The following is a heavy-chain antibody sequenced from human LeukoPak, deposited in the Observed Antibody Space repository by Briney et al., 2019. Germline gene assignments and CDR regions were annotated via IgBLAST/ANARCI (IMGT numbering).Heavy chain of an antibody. CDR2: IYSGGST. J-gene: IGHJ1*01. CDR1: GFTVSSNY. V-gene: IGHV3-66*01. CDR3: ARGYCSGGSCYSEYFQH. D-gene: IGHD2-15*01. Sequence: GGSLRLSCAASGFTVSSNYMSWVRQAPGKGLEWVSVIYSGGSTYYADSVKGRFTISRDNSKNTLYLQMNSLRAEDTAEYYCARGYCSGGSCYSEYFQHWGQGTLVTVSS.